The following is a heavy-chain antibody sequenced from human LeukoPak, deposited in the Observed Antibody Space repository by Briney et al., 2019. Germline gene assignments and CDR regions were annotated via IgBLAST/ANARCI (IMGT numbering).Heavy chain of an antibody. Sequence: GGSLRLSCAASGFTFSSYSMNWVRQAPGKGLEWVSYISSSSSTIYYADSVKGRFTISRDNAKNSLYLQMNSLRAEDTAVYYCARSPQKALWFDVYYFDYWGQGTLVTVSS. CDR2: ISSSSSTI. V-gene: IGHV3-48*04. CDR3: ARSPQKALWFDVYYFDY. D-gene: IGHD3-10*01. J-gene: IGHJ4*02. CDR1: GFTFSSYS.